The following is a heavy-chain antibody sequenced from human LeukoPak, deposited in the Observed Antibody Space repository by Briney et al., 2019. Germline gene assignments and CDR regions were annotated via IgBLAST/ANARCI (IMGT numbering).Heavy chain of an antibody. CDR2: INTDGRIT. D-gene: IGHD3-10*01. CDR3: AKEGEFSVTLDY. V-gene: IGHV3-64*02. J-gene: IGHJ4*02. CDR1: GFSFRNYA. Sequence: GGSLRLSCVASGFSFRNYAIHWVRQAPGKGLEYVSVINTDGRITYYADSVKGRFTISRDNSKNTVYLQMGSLRGEDMAVYYCAKEGEFSVTLDYWGQGTLVTVSS.